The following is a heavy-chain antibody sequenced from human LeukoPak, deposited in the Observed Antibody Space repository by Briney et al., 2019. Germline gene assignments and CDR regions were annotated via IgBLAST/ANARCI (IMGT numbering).Heavy chain of an antibody. CDR1: GFTFSNYS. D-gene: IGHD5-12*01. Sequence: PGGSLRLSCAASGFTFSNYSMTWVRQAPGKGLEWVSSISSSPKYVYYAESVKGRFTFSRDNAENSLFLQMNSLRAEDTAVYYCAGGVLSGFDYYYDYWGQGTLVTVSS. CDR3: AGGVLSGFDYYYDY. J-gene: IGHJ4*02. CDR2: ISSSPKYV. V-gene: IGHV3-21*01.